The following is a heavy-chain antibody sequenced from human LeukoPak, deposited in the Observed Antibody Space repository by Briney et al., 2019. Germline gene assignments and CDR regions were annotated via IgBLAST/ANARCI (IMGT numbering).Heavy chain of an antibody. D-gene: IGHD3-10*01. CDR3: ARVLWFGIDEYYFDS. CDR2: IYHSGST. CDR1: GYSISSGYY. J-gene: IGHJ4*02. Sequence: SETLSLTCTVSGYSISSGYYWGWIRQPPGKGLEWIGSIYHSGSTYYNPSLKSRVTISVDTSKNQFSLKLSSVTAADTAVYYCARVLWFGIDEYYFDSWGQGTLATVSS. V-gene: IGHV4-38-2*02.